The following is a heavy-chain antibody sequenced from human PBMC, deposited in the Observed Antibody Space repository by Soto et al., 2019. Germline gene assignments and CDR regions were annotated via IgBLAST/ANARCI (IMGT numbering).Heavy chain of an antibody. CDR3: VSQRTTVPTQAYFDY. J-gene: IGHJ4*02. V-gene: IGHV4-39*01. Sequence: KPSETLSLTCTVSGGSVTNSSYYWGWIRQSPGKGLEWIGSVYYRGRGYSKSSVKSRVTISVDTSKNRFSLSLNSVTASDTAVYFCVSQRTTVPTQAYFDYWGPGALVTVSS. CDR1: GGSVTNSSYY. CDR2: VYYRGRG. D-gene: IGHD4-17*01.